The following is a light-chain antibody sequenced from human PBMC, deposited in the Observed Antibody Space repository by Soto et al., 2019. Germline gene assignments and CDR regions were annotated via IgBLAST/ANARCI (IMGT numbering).Light chain of an antibody. CDR3: QQYGSSPPVT. J-gene: IGKJ5*01. CDR2: GAS. CDR1: QSVSSTY. Sequence: EIVLTQSPGTLSLSPGEIATLSCRASQSVSSTYLAWYQQRPGQAPRLLIYGASGRATGIPDRFSGSGSGTDFTLTISRLEPEAFAVYYCQQYGSSPPVTFGQGTRLEIK. V-gene: IGKV3-20*01.